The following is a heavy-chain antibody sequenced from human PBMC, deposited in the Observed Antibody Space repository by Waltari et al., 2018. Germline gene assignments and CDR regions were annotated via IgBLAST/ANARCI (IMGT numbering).Heavy chain of an antibody. CDR2: ITHTGDS. J-gene: IGHJ4*02. Sequence: QVQLQQWGAGLLKPSETLSLTCGESGASFGGFYWIWIRQAPGKGREWIGDITHTGDSNINPSLKSRLTISVDTSKRQFSLELTSVTPADTAVYYCGRAPATSWFGYSVYWGQGTVVTVSS. CDR3: GRAPATSWFGYSVY. V-gene: IGHV4-34*01. CDR1: GASFGGFY. D-gene: IGHD2-2*01.